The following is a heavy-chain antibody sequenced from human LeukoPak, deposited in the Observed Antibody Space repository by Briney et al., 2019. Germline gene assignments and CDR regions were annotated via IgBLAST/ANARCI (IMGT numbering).Heavy chain of an antibody. Sequence: GGSLRLSCAASGFTFSTYAMHWVRQAPGKGLEWVSAIDPSSTYIYYADSVKGRFTISRDNAENSLYLQMNTLRAEDTAVYYCSGGSGWIIDHWGQGTLVTVSS. CDR2: IDPSSTYI. V-gene: IGHV3-21*01. CDR1: GFTFSTYA. D-gene: IGHD6-19*01. J-gene: IGHJ4*02. CDR3: SGGSGWIIDH.